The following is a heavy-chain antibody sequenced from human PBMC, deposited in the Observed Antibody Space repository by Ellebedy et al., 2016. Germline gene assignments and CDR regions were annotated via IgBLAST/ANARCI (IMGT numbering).Heavy chain of an antibody. Sequence: SETLSLTCAVYGGSFSGYYWSWIRQPPGKGLEWIGEINHSGSTNYNPSLKSRVTISVDTSKNQFSLKLSSVTAADTAVYYCARGRPQGDPSGITMVRGNYYFDYWGQGTLVTVSS. V-gene: IGHV4-34*01. J-gene: IGHJ4*02. CDR3: ARGRPQGDPSGITMVRGNYYFDY. D-gene: IGHD3-10*01. CDR2: INHSGST. CDR1: GGSFSGYY.